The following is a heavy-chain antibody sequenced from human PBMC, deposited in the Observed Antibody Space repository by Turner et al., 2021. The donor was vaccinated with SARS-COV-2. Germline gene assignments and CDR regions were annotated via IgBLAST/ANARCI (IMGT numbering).Heavy chain of an antibody. CDR3: ARVRTVTCITTTCLPSDAFDL. CDR1: GGSITTSSYY. CDR2: IHYSGST. J-gene: IGHJ3*01. D-gene: IGHD3-10*01. Sequence: QLQLQESAPGLVKPSETLSLTCTVSGGSITTSSYYWGWIRQPPGKGLEWIGSIHYSGSTYYNASLESRVTISVDTSKNQFSLKLTSVTAADTAVYYCARVRTVTCITTTCLPSDAFDLWGQGTMVPVSS. V-gene: IGHV4-39*01.